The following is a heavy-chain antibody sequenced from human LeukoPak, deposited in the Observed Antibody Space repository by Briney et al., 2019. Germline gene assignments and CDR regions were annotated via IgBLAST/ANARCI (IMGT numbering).Heavy chain of an antibody. CDR1: GYTFTGYY. J-gene: IGHJ6*03. CDR2: INPNSGGT. D-gene: IGHD5-12*01. V-gene: IGHV1-2*02. Sequence: ASVKVSCKASGYTFTGYYMHWVRQAPGQGLEWMGWINPNSGGTNYAQKFQGRVTMTRDTSISTAYMELSRLRSDDTAVYYCARTTEGYARGPGYSYYYYMDVWGKGTTVTISS. CDR3: ARTTEGYARGPGYSYYYYMDV.